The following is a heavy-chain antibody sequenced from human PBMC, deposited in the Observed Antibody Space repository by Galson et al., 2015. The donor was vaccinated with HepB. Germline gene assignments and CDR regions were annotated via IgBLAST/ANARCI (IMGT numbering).Heavy chain of an antibody. Sequence: SLRLSCAASGFAFSTYAMSWVRQAPGKGLEWVSGINSGGGAYYADSAKGRFTVARDDSKNTLYLHINSLRAEDTALYYCTTDLRRGPQYWGQGTLVTVSS. CDR1: GFAFSTYA. V-gene: IGHV3-23*01. CDR2: INSGGGA. J-gene: IGHJ4*02. CDR3: TTDLRRGPQY.